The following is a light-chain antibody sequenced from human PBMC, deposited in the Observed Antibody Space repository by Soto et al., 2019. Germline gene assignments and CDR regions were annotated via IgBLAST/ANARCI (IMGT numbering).Light chain of an antibody. CDR2: GAS. J-gene: IGKJ1*01. CDR1: QSVSSN. Sequence: EIVMTQSPATLSVSPGERATLSCSASQSVSSNLAWYQQKPGQAPRLLIYGASTRATGIPARFSGSGSWTASTLPIPSLRSEAFAVYFCQQYNNLPPWTFGQGTKVEIK. CDR3: QQYNNLPPWT. V-gene: IGKV3-15*01.